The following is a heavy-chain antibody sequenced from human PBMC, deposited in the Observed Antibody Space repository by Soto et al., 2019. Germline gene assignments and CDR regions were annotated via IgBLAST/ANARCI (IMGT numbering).Heavy chain of an antibody. CDR3: AREGFRISGIAAAVDY. CDR1: GGSISSGGYY. J-gene: IGHJ4*02. D-gene: IGHD6-13*01. V-gene: IGHV4-31*03. CDR2: IYYSGST. Sequence: SETLSLTCTVSGGSISSGGYYWSWIRQHPGKGLEWIGYIYYSGSTYYNPSLKSRVTISVDTSKNQFSLKLSSVTAADTAVYYCAREGFRISGIAAAVDYWGQGTLVTISS.